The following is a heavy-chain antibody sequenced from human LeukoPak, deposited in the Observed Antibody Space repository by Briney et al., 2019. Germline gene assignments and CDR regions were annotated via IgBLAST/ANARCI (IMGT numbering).Heavy chain of an antibody. D-gene: IGHD3-10*01. CDR3: ASASHYYGSGSYKGYYFDY. CDR1: GFTFSSYE. CDR2: ISSSGSTI. V-gene: IGHV3-48*03. J-gene: IGHJ4*02. Sequence: GGSLRLSCAASGFTFSSYEMNWVRQAPGKGLEWVSYISSSGSTIYYAVSVKGRFTISRDNAKNSLYLQMNSLRAEDTAVYYCASASHYYGSGSYKGYYFDYWGQGTLVTVSS.